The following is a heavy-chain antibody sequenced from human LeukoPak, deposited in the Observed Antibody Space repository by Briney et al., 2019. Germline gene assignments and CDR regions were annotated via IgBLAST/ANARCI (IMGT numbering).Heavy chain of an antibody. V-gene: IGHV3-21*01. Sequence: PGGSLRLSCAASGFTFSSYSMNWVRQAPGKGLEWVSSISSSSSYIYYADSVKGRFTISRDNSKNTLYLQMNSLRAEDTAVYYCARDATIVGATWGLAYWGQGTLVTVSS. J-gene: IGHJ4*02. CDR2: ISSSSSYI. D-gene: IGHD1-26*01. CDR3: ARDATIVGATWGLAY. CDR1: GFTFSSYS.